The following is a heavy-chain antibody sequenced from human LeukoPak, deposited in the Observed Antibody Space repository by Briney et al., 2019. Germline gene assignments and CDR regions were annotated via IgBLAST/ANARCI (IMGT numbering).Heavy chain of an antibody. J-gene: IGHJ4*02. D-gene: IGHD1-1*01. V-gene: IGHV3-23*01. CDR3: AKDRNDWKQGIDS. CDR1: GFIFSDHA. Sequence: GGSLRLSCPASGFIFSDHAMNWFRQAPGKGLEWVSIISARDGRTYYADSVKGRFTISRDNSKNTLYLQMNSLRVEDTAVYYCAKDRNDWKQGIDSWGQGTLVTVST. CDR2: ISARDGRT.